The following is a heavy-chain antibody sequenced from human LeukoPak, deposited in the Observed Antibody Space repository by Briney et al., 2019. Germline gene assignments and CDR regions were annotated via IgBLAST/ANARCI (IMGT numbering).Heavy chain of an antibody. CDR2: IIPIFGTA. V-gene: IGHV1-69*13. CDR3: ARAAQGLRFLEWLPSVF. D-gene: IGHD3-3*01. Sequence: SVKVSCKASGGTFSSYAISWVRQAPGQGLEWMGGIIPIFGTANYAQKFQGRVTITADESTSTAYMELSSLRSEDTAVYYCARAAQGLRFLEWLPSVFWGQGTLVTVSS. J-gene: IGHJ4*02. CDR1: GGTFSSYA.